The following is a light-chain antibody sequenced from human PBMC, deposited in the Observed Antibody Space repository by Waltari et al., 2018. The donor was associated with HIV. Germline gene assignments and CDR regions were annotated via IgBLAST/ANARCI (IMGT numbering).Light chain of an antibody. J-gene: IGLJ2*01. CDR2: DTN. CDR1: SSNIGTNY. Sequence: QSVLTQPPSVSAAPGQKVTISCSGSSSNIGTNYVSWYQQLPGTAPKLLIYDTNKRPSGSPDRFSGSKSGTSATLGITGLETGDEADYYCGTWDSSLSAGVVFGGGTKLTVL. V-gene: IGLV1-51*01. CDR3: GTWDSSLSAGVV.